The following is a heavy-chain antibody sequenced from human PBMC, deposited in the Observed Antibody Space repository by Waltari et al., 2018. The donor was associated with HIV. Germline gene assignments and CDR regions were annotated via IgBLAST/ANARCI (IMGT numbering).Heavy chain of an antibody. J-gene: IGHJ3*02. CDR1: GGSITSYY. V-gene: IGHV4-4*07. Sequence: QVQLQESGPGLVKSSETLSLTCTVSGGSITSYYWSWTRQPAGKGLEWIGRIYSSGSTSYNPALKRRVTMSVDTSKNQISLSLTSVTAAVTSVYSCARTSCTSTSCPKSDTFDIWGRGTMVTVSS. CDR3: ARTSCTSTSCPKSDTFDI. CDR2: IYSSGST. D-gene: IGHD2-2*01.